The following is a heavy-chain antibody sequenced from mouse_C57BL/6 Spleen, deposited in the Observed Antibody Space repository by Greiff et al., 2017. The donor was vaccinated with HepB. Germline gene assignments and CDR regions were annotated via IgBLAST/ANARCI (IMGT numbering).Heavy chain of an antibody. CDR2: IDPSDSYT. CDR3: ARRGDGNYY. D-gene: IGHD2-1*01. Sequence: QVQLQQPGAELVKPGASVKLSCKASGYTFTSYWMQWVKQRPGQGLEWIGEIDPSDSYTNYNQKFKGKATLTVDTSSSTAYMQLSSLTSEDSAVYYCARRGDGNYYWGQGTTLTVSS. V-gene: IGHV1-50*01. J-gene: IGHJ2*01. CDR1: GYTFTSYW.